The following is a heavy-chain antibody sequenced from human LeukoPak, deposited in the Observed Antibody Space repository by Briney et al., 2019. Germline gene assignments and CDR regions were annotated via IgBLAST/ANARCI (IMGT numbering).Heavy chain of an antibody. CDR3: AKGSYYYYMDV. CDR2: ISWNSGSI. Sequence: TGGSLRLSCAASGFTFDDYAMHWVRQAPGKGLEWVSGISWNSGSISYADSVKGRFTISRDNAKNSLYLQMNSLRAEDMALYYCAKGSYYYYMDVWGKGTTVTVSS. V-gene: IGHV3-9*03. J-gene: IGHJ6*03. CDR1: GFTFDDYA.